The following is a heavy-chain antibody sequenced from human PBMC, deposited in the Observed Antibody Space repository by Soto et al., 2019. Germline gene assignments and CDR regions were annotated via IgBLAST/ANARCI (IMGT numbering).Heavy chain of an antibody. D-gene: IGHD3-22*01. Sequence: SETLSLTCTVSGGSISSSSYYWGWIRQPPGKGLEWIGRIYYSGSTYYNPSLKSRVAISVDTSKNQFSLKLTSVTAADTAVYYCARLGGFYQAFDSWGQGTLVTVSS. V-gene: IGHV4-39*01. J-gene: IGHJ4*02. CDR1: GGSISSSSYY. CDR3: ARLGGFYQAFDS. CDR2: IYYSGST.